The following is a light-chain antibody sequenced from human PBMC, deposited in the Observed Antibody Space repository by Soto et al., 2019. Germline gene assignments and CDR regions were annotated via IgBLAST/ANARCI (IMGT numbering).Light chain of an antibody. CDR3: QQAESFPLA. CDR2: AAS. Sequence: DIQMTQSPSSVSASIGDRVTISCRASQSSYKWLVWYQQKPGKAPKLLIYAASSLQSGVPSRFSGSGYGTDFTLTISSLQPEDFATYYCQQAESFPLAFGGGTKVEI. V-gene: IGKV1-12*01. CDR1: QSSYKW. J-gene: IGKJ4*01.